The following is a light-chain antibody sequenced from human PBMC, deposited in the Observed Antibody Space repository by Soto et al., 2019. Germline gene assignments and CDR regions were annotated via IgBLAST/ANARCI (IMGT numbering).Light chain of an antibody. Sequence: QSVLTQPPSVSAAPGQKVTIPCSGSTFNVENNYVSWYQQLPGTAPKLLIYEDDKRPSGIPDRFSGSKSGTSATLGITGLQTGDEADYYCGTWDASLSVKVFGGGTQLPVL. CDR2: EDD. CDR3: GTWDASLSVKV. V-gene: IGLV1-51*02. CDR1: TFNVENNY. J-gene: IGLJ3*02.